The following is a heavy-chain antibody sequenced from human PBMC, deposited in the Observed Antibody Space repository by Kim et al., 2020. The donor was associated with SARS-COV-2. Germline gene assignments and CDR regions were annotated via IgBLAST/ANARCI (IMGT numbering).Heavy chain of an antibody. CDR1: AGSISGYY. J-gene: IGHJ5*02. CDR3: ARGGKECKDGTCYTRWVDP. V-gene: IGHV4-59*13. D-gene: IGHD2-15*01. Sequence: SETLSLTCTVSAGSISGYYWSWIRQPPGKGLEWIGYIYYSGSSSYNPSLKSRVSISIDTSKNQFFLKLISVTTADTAVYYCARGGKECKDGTCYTRWVDPWGQGTLVTVSS. CDR2: IYYSGSS.